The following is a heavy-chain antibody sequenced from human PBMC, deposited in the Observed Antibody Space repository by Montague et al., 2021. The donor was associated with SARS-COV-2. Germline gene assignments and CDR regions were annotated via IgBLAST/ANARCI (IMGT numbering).Heavy chain of an antibody. Sequence: SETLSLTCTVSGASISSRSYYWGWIRQPPGKGLEWIGFKYYSGSTYYNPTLKSRVTISVDTSKNQLSLELSSVTAADTAVYYCATLPSSFTIFGVVQGYYFDDWGQGTLVTVSS. CDR2: KYYSGST. D-gene: IGHD3-3*01. CDR3: ATLPSSFTIFGVVQGYYFDD. V-gene: IGHV4-39*01. CDR1: GASISSRSYY. J-gene: IGHJ4*02.